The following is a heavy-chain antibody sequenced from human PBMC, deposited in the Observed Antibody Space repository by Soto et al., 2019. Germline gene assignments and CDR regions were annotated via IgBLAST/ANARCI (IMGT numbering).Heavy chain of an antibody. Sequence: ASVKVSCKASGYTFTGYYMHWVRQAPGQGLEWMGWINPNSGGTNYAQKFQGWVTMTRDTSISTAYMELSRLRSDDTAVYYCARDHGNCDYYFDYWGQGTLVTVSS. CDR3: ARDHGNCDYYFDY. J-gene: IGHJ4*02. CDR1: GYTFTGYY. CDR2: INPNSGGT. V-gene: IGHV1-2*04. D-gene: IGHD1-7*01.